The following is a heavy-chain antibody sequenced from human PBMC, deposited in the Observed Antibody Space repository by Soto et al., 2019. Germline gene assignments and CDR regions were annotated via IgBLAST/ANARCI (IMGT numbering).Heavy chain of an antibody. Sequence: PSETLSLTCAVCGGSVSSYYCSWIRKTPGKGLEWIGYIYYSGSTNYNPSLKSRVTISVDTSKNQFSLNLSSVTAADTAVYYCARGRVAATPWYYYYYMDVWGKGTTVPVSS. V-gene: IGHV4-59*02. J-gene: IGHJ6*03. CDR2: IYYSGST. CDR3: ARGRVAATPWYYYYYMDV. D-gene: IGHD2-15*01. CDR1: GGSVSSYY.